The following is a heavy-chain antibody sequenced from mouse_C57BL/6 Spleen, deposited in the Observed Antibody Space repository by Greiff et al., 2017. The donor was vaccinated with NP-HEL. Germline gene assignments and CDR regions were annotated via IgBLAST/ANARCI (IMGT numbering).Heavy chain of an antibody. D-gene: IGHD1-1*01. CDR3: ARTPDYYGSSTGDY. V-gene: IGHV1-50*01. CDR1: GYTFTSYW. CDR2: IDPSDSYT. Sequence: VQLQQPGAELVKPGASVKLSCKASGYTFTSYWMQWVKQRPGQGLEWIGEIDPSDSYTNYNQKFKGKATLTVDTSSSTAYMQLSSLTSEDSAVYYCARTPDYYGSSTGDYWGQGTTLTVSS. J-gene: IGHJ2*01.